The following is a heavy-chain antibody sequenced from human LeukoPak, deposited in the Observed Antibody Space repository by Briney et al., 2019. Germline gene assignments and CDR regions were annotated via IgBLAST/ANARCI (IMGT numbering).Heavy chain of an antibody. V-gene: IGHV3-48*02. D-gene: IGHD3-22*01. CDR2: ISSGSSTI. CDR1: GFTFSSYN. CDR3: ARDYYNSSGYYYGGF. J-gene: IGHJ4*02. Sequence: GGSLRLSCAASGFTFSSYNMNWVRQAPGKGLEWVSYISSGSSTIYYADSVKGRFTISRDNAKNSLYLQMNSLRDEDTAVYYCARDYYNSSGYYYGGFWGQGTLVSVSS.